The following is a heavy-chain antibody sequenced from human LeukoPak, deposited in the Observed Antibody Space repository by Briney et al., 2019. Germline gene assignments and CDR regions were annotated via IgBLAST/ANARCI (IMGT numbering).Heavy chain of an antibody. CDR1: GXTFSTYW. J-gene: IGHJ4*02. CDR3: ARESSSSLDY. CDR2: INRDGTIT. V-gene: IGHV3-74*01. Sequence: GGSLRLSCAASGXTFSTYWMHWVRQAPGKGLVWVSRINRDGTITTYADSVKGRFTISRDNAKNTLYLQMNSLRVEDTAVYYCARESSSSLDYWGQGTLVTVSS. D-gene: IGHD6-13*01.